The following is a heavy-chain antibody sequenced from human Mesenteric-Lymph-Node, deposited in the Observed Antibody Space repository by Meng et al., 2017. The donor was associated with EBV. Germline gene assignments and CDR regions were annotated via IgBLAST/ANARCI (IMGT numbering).Heavy chain of an antibody. D-gene: IGHD6-19*01. V-gene: IGHV2-5*02. CDR2: IYWDDDK. J-gene: IGHJ5*02. Sequence: QITLKESGPTLVKPTQTLTLTCTFAGFSLTTSGVGVGWIRQPPGKALEWLALIYWDDDKRYSPSLKSRLTITRDTSKNQVVLTMTNMDPVDTATYYCAHRRALGSGWYEDWFDPWGQVTLVTVS. CDR1: GFSLTTSGVG. CDR3: AHRRALGSGWYEDWFDP.